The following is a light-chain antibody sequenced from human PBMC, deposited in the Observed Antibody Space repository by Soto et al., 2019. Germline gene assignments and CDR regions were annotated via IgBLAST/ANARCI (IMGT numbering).Light chain of an antibody. CDR2: GAS. CDR1: QDISSY. Sequence: DIQLTQSPSFLSASVGDRVTITCRASQDISSYLAWYQQKPGKAPKLLIFGASTLQSGVPSRLSGSGSGTEFTLTISSLQPEDFATYYCQQLNSYSIFTSGPGTKVDI. V-gene: IGKV1-9*01. CDR3: QQLNSYSIFT. J-gene: IGKJ3*01.